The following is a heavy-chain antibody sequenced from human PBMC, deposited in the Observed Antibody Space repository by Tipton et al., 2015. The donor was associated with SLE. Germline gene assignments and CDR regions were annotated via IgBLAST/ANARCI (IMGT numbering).Heavy chain of an antibody. CDR3: ARVRWELPSNDALDI. CDR2: IFYYGST. D-gene: IGHD2-15*01. Sequence: TLSLTCTVSGASIRSHYWSWIRQAPGNGLEWIGNIFYYGSTNYRSSLKSRLTISLDTSKNQFSLKLSFVTAADTAVYYCARVRWELPSNDALDIWGQGTMVTVSS. J-gene: IGHJ3*02. V-gene: IGHV4-59*11. CDR1: GASIRSHY.